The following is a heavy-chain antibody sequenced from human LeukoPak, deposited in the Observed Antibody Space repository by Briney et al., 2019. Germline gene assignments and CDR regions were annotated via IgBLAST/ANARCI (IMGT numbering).Heavy chain of an antibody. J-gene: IGHJ4*02. CDR1: GGSIGSYY. Sequence: SETLSLTCTVSGGSIGSYYWSWIRQPPGKGLEWIGYISSSGSTNYNPSLKSQVTISKDMSKNQFSLKLSSVTAADTALYYCARVIYNTYTNNWRFDYWGQGTLVTVFS. CDR3: ARVIYNTYTNNWRFDY. V-gene: IGHV4-4*08. D-gene: IGHD1-1*01. CDR2: ISSSGST.